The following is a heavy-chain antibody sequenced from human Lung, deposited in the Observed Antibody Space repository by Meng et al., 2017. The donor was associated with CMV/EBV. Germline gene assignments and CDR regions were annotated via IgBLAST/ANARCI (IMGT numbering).Heavy chain of an antibody. J-gene: IGHJ6*02. D-gene: IGHD3-22*01. V-gene: IGHV3-30-3*01. CDR2: ISYDGSNK. Sequence: GESLKISCAASGFTFNTYAMHWVRQAPGKGLEWVAVISYDGSNKYTADSVQGRLTISRDNSKNNLYLQMNSLTVEDTAVYYCVRDQGGESMIAVLIERFGMDFWGQGXTVTVSS. CDR1: GFTFNTYA. CDR3: VRDQGGESMIAVLIERFGMDF.